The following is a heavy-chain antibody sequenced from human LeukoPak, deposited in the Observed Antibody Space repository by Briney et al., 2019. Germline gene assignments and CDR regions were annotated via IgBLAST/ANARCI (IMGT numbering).Heavy chain of an antibody. J-gene: IGHJ4*02. CDR2: IYTSGST. CDR1: GGSISSSSYY. D-gene: IGHD3-9*01. Sequence: PSETLSLTCTVSGGSISSSSYYWGWIRQPPGKGLEWIGRIYTSGSTNYNPSLKSRVTISVDTSKNQFSLKLSSVTAADTAVYYCARDSGHYDILTGYSEWGPFDYWGQGTLVTVSS. V-gene: IGHV4-61*02. CDR3: ARDSGHYDILTGYSEWGPFDY.